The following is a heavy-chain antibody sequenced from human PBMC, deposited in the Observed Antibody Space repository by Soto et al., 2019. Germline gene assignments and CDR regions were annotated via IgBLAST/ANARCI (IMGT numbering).Heavy chain of an antibody. V-gene: IGHV1-69*12. Sequence: QVQLVQSGTEVRKPGSSVNVSCQASGDTFDTYTFSWVRQAPGQGLQWMGEIIPMFRTTKYAPRFQGRLTLTADDSTRIVYMQLNSLTFEDTAVYYCAGGDGGADAFDIWGQGTMIAVSS. J-gene: IGHJ3*02. CDR3: AGGDGGADAFDI. CDR2: IIPMFRTT. D-gene: IGHD3-16*01. CDR1: GDTFDTYT.